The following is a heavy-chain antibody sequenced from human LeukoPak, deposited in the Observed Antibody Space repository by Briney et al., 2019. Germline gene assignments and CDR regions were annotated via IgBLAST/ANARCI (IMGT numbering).Heavy chain of an antibody. D-gene: IGHD3-22*01. CDR1: GFTFSISW. CDR3: ARTFGKIVVVITRAFDI. CDR2: ISSSSSYI. J-gene: IGHJ3*02. V-gene: IGHV3-21*01. Sequence: PGGSLRLSCVASGFTFSISWVTWVRQAPGKGLEWVSSISSSSSYIYYADSVKGRFTISRDNAKNSLYLQMNSLRAEDTAVYYCARTFGKIVVVITRAFDIWGQGTMVTVSS.